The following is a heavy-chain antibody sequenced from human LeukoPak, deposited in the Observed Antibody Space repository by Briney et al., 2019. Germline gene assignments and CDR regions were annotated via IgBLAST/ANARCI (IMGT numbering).Heavy chain of an antibody. CDR1: GGSISSGGYS. D-gene: IGHD4-17*01. Sequence: SETLSLTCAVSGGSISSGGYSWSWIRQPPGKGLEWIGYIYHSGSTYYNPSLKSRVTISVDRSKNQFSLKLSSVTAADTAVYYCASGHDYGEYFDYWGQGTLVTVSS. CDR2: IYHSGST. CDR3: ASGHDYGEYFDY. V-gene: IGHV4-30-2*01. J-gene: IGHJ4*02.